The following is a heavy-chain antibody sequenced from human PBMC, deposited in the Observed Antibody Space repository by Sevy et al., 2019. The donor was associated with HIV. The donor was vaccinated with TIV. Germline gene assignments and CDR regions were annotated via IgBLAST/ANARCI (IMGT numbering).Heavy chain of an antibody. CDR1: GFTFDDYG. V-gene: IGHV3-20*04. J-gene: IGHJ3*02. CDR2: INWNGGST. D-gene: IGHD1-26*01. Sequence: GGSLRLSCAASGFTFDDYGMSWVRQAPGKGLEWVSGINWNGGSTGYADSVKGRFTISRDNAKNSLYLQMNSLRAEETALYYCARDRTEWELLNVAFDIWGQGTMVTVSS. CDR3: ARDRTEWELLNVAFDI.